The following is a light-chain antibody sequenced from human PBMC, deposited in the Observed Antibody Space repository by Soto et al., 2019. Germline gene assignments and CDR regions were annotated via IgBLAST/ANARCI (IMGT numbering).Light chain of an antibody. CDR1: SSDIGGYNY. CDR2: EVT. V-gene: IGLV2-14*01. Sequence: QSVLTQPASVSGSPGQSITISCTGGSSDIGGYNYVSWFQQHPGKAPKLMIYEVTNRPSGVSNRFSGSKSGSTASLTISGLQAEDEADYYCSSHTSSNTLVFGTGTKVTV. CDR3: SSHTSSNTLV. J-gene: IGLJ1*01.